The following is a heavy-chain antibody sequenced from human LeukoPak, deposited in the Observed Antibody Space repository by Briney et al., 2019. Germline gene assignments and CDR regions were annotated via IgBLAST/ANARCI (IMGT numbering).Heavy chain of an antibody. CDR2: IIPNFGAT. D-gene: IGHD2-2*01. Sequence: SVKVSCTASGGTFSSYAISWVRQAPGQGLELMGGIIPNFGATNYAQKFQGRVTITADESTSTAYMELSSLRSEDAAVYYCAKAEGYCSSTSCLGAAAGPDLLPDYWGQGTLVTVSS. CDR3: AKAEGYCSSTSCLGAAAGPDLLPDY. CDR1: GGTFSSYA. V-gene: IGHV1-69*01. J-gene: IGHJ4*02.